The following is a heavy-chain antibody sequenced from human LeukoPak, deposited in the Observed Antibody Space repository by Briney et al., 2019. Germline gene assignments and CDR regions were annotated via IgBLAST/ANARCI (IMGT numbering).Heavy chain of an antibody. V-gene: IGHV3-73*01. J-gene: IGHJ3*01. CDR1: GFTFSASA. D-gene: IGHD3/OR15-3a*01. Sequence: GGSLRLSCAASGFTFSASAMHWVRKASGKGREGVGRIKSKATSFATAYAASVKGRFTISRDDSKNTAYLEMNSLKTEDTAVYYCTRGALDYRDAYDFWGRGTMVTVSS. CDR3: TRGALDYRDAYDF. CDR2: IKSKATSFAT.